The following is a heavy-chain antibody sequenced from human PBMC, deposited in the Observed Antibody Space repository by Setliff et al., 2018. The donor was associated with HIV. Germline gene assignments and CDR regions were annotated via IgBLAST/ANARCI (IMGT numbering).Heavy chain of an antibody. J-gene: IGHJ5*01. CDR1: GVTFSSYA. CDR3: ARGWFDS. CDR2: ISGSGGST. Sequence: PGGSLRLSCAASGVTFSSYAMNWVRQAPGKGLEWVSGISGSGGSTHYADSVKGRFTISRDNTKNSLYLQLNSLRAEDTAVYYCARGWFDSWGQGTLVTVSS. V-gene: IGHV3-23*01.